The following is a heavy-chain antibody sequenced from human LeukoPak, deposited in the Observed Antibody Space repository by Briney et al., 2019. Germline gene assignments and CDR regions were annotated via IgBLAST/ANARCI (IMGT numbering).Heavy chain of an antibody. CDR2: IIPIFGTA. D-gene: IGHD3-3*01. Sequence: SVKVSCKASGGTFSSYAISWVRQAPGQGLEWMGGIIPIFGTANYAQKFQGRVTITTDETTSTAYMELSSLRSEDTAVYYCARGVLEWLSRNYYMDVWGKGTTVTVSS. V-gene: IGHV1-69*05. J-gene: IGHJ6*03. CDR1: GGTFSSYA. CDR3: ARGVLEWLSRNYYMDV.